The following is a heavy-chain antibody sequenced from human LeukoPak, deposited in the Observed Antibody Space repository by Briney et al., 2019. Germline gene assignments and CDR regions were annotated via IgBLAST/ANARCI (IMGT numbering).Heavy chain of an antibody. J-gene: IGHJ6*03. CDR2: ISGSGGSK. V-gene: IGHV3-23*01. CDR3: ARRYAALRGVTDYHMDV. Sequence: GGSLRLSCAASGFTFSSYAMSWVRQAPGKGLEWVSGISGSGGSKYYSDSVKGRFTISRDNSKNTLYIQINSLRGEDTAVYYCARRYAALRGVTDYHMDVGGKGTTVTVSS. CDR1: GFTFSSYA. D-gene: IGHD3-10*01.